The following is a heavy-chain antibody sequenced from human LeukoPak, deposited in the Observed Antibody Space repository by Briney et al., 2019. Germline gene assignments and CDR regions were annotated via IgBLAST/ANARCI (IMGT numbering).Heavy chain of an antibody. J-gene: IGHJ3*02. V-gene: IGHV3-21*01. CDR3: ARDRAIILFGAFDI. D-gene: IGHD3-3*01. CDR2: ISSGSNYI. Sequence: PGGSLRLSCAVSGFTSSSDSMNWVRQAPGKGLEWVSSISSGSNYIYYADSVKGRFTISRDNAKNSLYLQMNSLRAEDTAVYYCARDRAIILFGAFDIWGQGTMVTVSS. CDR1: GFTSSSDS.